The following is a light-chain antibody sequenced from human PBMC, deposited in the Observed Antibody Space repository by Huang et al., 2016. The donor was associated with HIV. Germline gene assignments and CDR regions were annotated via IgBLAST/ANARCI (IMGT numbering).Light chain of an antibody. CDR3: QQYNDWPPLT. V-gene: IGKV3D-15*01. CDR1: QGVRTN. Sequence: VMTQSPASLSASPGARVTLSCRTSQGVRTNLAWSQQKPGQAPTRLMFGASTRATGTPPRFSGSGSGTDFTLTITSLQSSDSAIYYCQQYNDWPPLTFGGGTKVEI. CDR2: GAS. J-gene: IGKJ4*01.